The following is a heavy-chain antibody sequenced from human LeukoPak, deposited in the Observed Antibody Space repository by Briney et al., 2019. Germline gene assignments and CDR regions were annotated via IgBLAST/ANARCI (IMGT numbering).Heavy chain of an antibody. Sequence: PGGSLRLSCAASGFTFSSYGMHWVRQAPGKGLEWVAVISYDGSNKYYADSVKGRFTISRDNSKNTLYLQMNSLRAEDTAVYYCAKDLRYGAFDIWGQGTMVTVSS. J-gene: IGHJ3*02. V-gene: IGHV3-30*18. CDR1: GFTFSSYG. CDR3: AKDLRYGAFDI. D-gene: IGHD1-14*01. CDR2: ISYDGSNK.